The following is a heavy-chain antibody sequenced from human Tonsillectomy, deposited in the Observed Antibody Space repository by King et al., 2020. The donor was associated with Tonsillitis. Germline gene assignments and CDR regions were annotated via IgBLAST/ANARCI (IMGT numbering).Heavy chain of an antibody. CDR1: GFTFGDYA. D-gene: IGHD2-2*01. Sequence: VQLVESGGALVQPGQSLRLSCTASGFTFGDYAISWVRQAPGEGLEWLGFIRSKAYGGTTACAASVQGRFTISRDDSKSIAYLQMNSLKTEDTAVYYCTRAPAGTNKNDYWGQGTLVTVSS. V-gene: IGHV3-49*04. J-gene: IGHJ4*02. CDR3: TRAPAGTNKNDY. CDR2: IRSKAYGGTT.